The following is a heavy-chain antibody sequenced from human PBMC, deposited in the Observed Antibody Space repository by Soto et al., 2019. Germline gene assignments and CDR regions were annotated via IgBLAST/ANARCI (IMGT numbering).Heavy chain of an antibody. Sequence: SETLSLTCTVSGGSISSYYWSWIRQPPGKRLEWIGYIHYTGTTNYNPSLRGRVTMSVDTSKNHFSLRLSYVTAADTAVYYCVGVANGGLFDYWGPGNMVTSPQ. J-gene: IGHJ4*02. D-gene: IGHD2-15*01. CDR3: VGVANGGLFDY. CDR2: IHYTGTT. CDR1: GGSISSYY. V-gene: IGHV4-59*01.